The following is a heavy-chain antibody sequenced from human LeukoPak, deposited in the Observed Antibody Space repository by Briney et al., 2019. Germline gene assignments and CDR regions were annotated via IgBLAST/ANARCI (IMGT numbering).Heavy chain of an antibody. CDR2: IIPIFGTA. CDR3: ARITIHPNWFDP. CDR1: GGTSSSYA. V-gene: IGHV1-69*13. J-gene: IGHJ5*02. Sequence: ASVKVSCKASGGTSSSYAISWVRQAPGQGLEWMGGIIPIFGTANYAQKFQGRVTITADESTSTAYMELSSLRSEDTAVYYCARITIHPNWFDPWGQGTLVTVSS. D-gene: IGHD3-9*01.